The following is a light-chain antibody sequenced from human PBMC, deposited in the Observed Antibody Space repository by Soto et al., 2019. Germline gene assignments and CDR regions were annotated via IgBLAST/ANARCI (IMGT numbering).Light chain of an antibody. Sequence: EFVLTQSPGTLSLSPGERATLSCRASQTVRNNYLAWYQQKPGQAPRLLIYDASSRPTGIPDRFSGSGSGTDFTLTISRLEPEDFAVYYCQQYGSSSTFGQGTRLEIK. J-gene: IGKJ5*01. CDR1: QTVRNNY. CDR3: QQYGSSST. V-gene: IGKV3-20*01. CDR2: DAS.